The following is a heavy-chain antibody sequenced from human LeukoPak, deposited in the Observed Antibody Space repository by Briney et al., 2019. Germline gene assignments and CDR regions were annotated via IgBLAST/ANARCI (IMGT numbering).Heavy chain of an antibody. J-gene: IGHJ4*02. CDR1: GFTFSSYG. CDR3: ARLTTLQAGY. V-gene: IGHV3-48*02. D-gene: IGHD4-11*01. CDR2: ISSSSSTI. Sequence: GRSLRLSCAASGFTFSSYGMHWVRQAPGKGLEWVSYISSSSSTIYYADSVKGRFTISRDNAKNSLYLQMSSLRDEDTAVYYCARLTTLQAGYWGQGTLVTVSS.